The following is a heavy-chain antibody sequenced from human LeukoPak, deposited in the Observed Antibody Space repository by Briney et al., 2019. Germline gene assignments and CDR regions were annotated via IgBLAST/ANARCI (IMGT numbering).Heavy chain of an antibody. CDR3: ARDEAYSIVGATPFDY. D-gene: IGHD1-26*01. J-gene: IGHJ4*02. CDR1: GGTFSSYA. CDR2: IIPIFGTA. Sequence: ASVKVSCKASGGTFSSYAISWVRQAPGQGLEWMGGIIPIFGTANYAQKFQGRVTITADESTSTAYMELSSLRSEDTAVYYCARDEAYSIVGATPFDYWGQGTPVTVSS. V-gene: IGHV1-69*01.